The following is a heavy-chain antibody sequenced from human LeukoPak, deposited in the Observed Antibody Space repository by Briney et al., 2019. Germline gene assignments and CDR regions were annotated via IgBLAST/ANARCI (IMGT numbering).Heavy chain of an antibody. V-gene: IGHV3-9*01. D-gene: IGHD5-18*01. Sequence: PGRSLRLSCAASGFTFDDYAMHWVRQAPGKGLEWVSGISWNSGSIGYADSVKGRFTISRDNAKNSLYLQMNSLRAEDTALYYCAKSPSAMVSFYFDYWGQGTLVTVSS. CDR3: AKSPSAMVSFYFDY. J-gene: IGHJ4*02. CDR1: GFTFDDYA. CDR2: ISWNSGSI.